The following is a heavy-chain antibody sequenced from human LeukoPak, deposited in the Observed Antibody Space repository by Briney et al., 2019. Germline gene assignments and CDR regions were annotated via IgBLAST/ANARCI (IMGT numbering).Heavy chain of an antibody. CDR2: IWYDGSNK. D-gene: IGHD3-3*01. CDR1: GFTFSSYG. J-gene: IGHJ6*02. Sequence: GGSLRLSCAASGFTFSSYGMHWVRQAPGKGLEWVAVIWYDGSNKYYADSVKGRFTIFRDNSKNTLYLQMNSLRAEDTAVYYCARYDFWSGYPDPYYYYGTDVWGQGTTVTVSS. CDR3: ARYDFWSGYPDPYYYYGTDV. V-gene: IGHV3-33*01.